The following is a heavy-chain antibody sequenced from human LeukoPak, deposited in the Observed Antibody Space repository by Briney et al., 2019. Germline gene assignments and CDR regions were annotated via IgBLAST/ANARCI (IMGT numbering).Heavy chain of an antibody. D-gene: IGHD4-17*01. Sequence: GGSLRLSYAASGFTFSSYAMSWVRQAPGKGLEWVSAISGSGGSTYYADSVKGRFTISRDNSKNTLYLQMNSLRAEDTAVYYCAKVDDYGDSLSSGLDYFDYWGQGTLVTVSS. CDR2: ISGSGGST. CDR3: AKVDDYGDSLSSGLDYFDY. V-gene: IGHV3-23*01. CDR1: GFTFSSYA. J-gene: IGHJ4*02.